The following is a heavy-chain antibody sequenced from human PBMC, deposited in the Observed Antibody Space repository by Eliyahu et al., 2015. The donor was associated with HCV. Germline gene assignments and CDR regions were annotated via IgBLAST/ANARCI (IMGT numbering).Heavy chain of an antibody. CDR2: XSSSGSTI. V-gene: IGHV3-11*01. J-gene: IGHJ4*02. CDR1: XFTFXDYY. Sequence: QVQLVESGGGLVKPGGSLRLSXAASXFTFXDYYMXWIRQAPGKGLEWVSYXSSSGSTIYYADSVKGRFTISRDNAKNSLYLQMNSLRAEDTAVYYCAGTPYYYDSSGYYYVYWGQGTLVTVSS. D-gene: IGHD3-22*01. CDR3: AGTPYYYDSSGYYYVY.